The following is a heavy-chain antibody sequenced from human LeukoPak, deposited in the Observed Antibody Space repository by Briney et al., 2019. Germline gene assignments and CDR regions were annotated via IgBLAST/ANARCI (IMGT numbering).Heavy chain of an antibody. D-gene: IGHD3-3*01. CDR2: ISGSGGST. J-gene: IGHJ5*01. V-gene: IGHV3-23*01. CDR3: AITNMVFWSGYSFWFDS. CDR1: GFTFSSYA. Sequence: PGGSLRLSCAASGFTFSSYAMSWVRQAPGKGLEWVSAISGSGGSTYYADSVKGRFTISRDNSKNTLYLQMNSLRAEDTAVYYCAITNMVFWSGYSFWFDSWGQGTLVTVSS.